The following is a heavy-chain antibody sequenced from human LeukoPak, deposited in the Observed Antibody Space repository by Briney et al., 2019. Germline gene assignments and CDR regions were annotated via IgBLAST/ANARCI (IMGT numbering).Heavy chain of an antibody. CDR2: INHTGST. CDR1: GGSSSGYY. CDR3: ARRAPDYDFWSGHDAFDI. Sequence: PSETLSLTCAVYGGSSSGYYWSWIRQPPGKGLEWIGEINHTGSTNYNPSLKSRVTISVDTSKNQFSLKLSSVTAADTAVYYCARRAPDYDFWSGHDAFDIWGQGTMVAVSS. V-gene: IGHV4-34*01. J-gene: IGHJ3*02. D-gene: IGHD3-3*01.